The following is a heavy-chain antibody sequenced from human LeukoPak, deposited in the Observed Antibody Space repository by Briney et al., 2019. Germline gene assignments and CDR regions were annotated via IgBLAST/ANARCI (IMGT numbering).Heavy chain of an antibody. J-gene: IGHJ4*02. CDR1: GDSIRGFY. Sequence: SETLSLTCNVSGDSIRGFYWSWVRQPAGQGLEYIGHMYISGSTTYNPSLKSRVTMSVDLAKNEVSLKLTSVTAADTAIYFCASLDGETFAHWGRGTLVLVSS. CDR2: MYISGST. D-gene: IGHD3-3*01. V-gene: IGHV4-4*07. CDR3: ASLDGETFAH.